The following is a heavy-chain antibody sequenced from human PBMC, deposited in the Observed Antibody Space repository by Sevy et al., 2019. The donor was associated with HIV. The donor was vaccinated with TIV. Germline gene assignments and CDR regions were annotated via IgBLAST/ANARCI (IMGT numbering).Heavy chain of an antibody. CDR1: GFSYSSYG. CDR3: VKEGGGEGGDH. J-gene: IGHJ4*02. Sequence: GGSLRLSCAASGFSYSSYGMHWVRQAPGKGLEWVAYIQYDGSNKEYADSVKGRFTISRDNSKNTLDLQMNSLGVEDTAVYYCVKEGGGEGGDHWGQGTLVTVSS. CDR2: IQYDGSNK. V-gene: IGHV3-30*02. D-gene: IGHD2-21*01.